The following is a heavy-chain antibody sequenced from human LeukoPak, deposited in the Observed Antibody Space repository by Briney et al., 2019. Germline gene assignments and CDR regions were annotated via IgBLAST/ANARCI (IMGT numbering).Heavy chain of an antibody. Sequence: ASVQVSCKASGYTFTSYDINWVRPATGQGLEWMGWMNPNSGNTGYAQQFQGRVTMTRNTSISTAYMELSSLRSEDTAVYYCARSRRGYSSSSFWFDPWGQGTLVTVSS. CDR2: MNPNSGNT. V-gene: IGHV1-8*01. D-gene: IGHD6-6*01. CDR1: GYTFTSYD. CDR3: ARSRRGYSSSSFWFDP. J-gene: IGHJ5*02.